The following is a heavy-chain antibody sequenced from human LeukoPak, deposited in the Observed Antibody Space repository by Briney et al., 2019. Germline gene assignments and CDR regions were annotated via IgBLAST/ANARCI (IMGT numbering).Heavy chain of an antibody. CDR2: IIPILGIA. Sequence: ASVKVSCKASGGTFSSYAISWVRQAPGQGLEWMGRIIPILGIANYAQKFQGRVTITADKSTSTAYMELSSLRSEDTAVYYCARENDYGRPFDYWGQGTLVTVSS. CDR1: GGTFSSYA. V-gene: IGHV1-69*04. D-gene: IGHD4-17*01. J-gene: IGHJ4*02. CDR3: ARENDYGRPFDY.